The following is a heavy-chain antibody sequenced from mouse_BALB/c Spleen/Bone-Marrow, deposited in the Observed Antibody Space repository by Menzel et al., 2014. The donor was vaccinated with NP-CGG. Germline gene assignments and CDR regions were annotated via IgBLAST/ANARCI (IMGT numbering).Heavy chain of an antibody. D-gene: IGHD6-1*01. CDR3: ARTFQPRRAMDY. CDR1: DYTFTSYW. V-gene: IGHV1-74*01. J-gene: IGHJ4*01. CDR2: IDPSNSET. Sequence: QVHVKQSGPELVRPGASVKMSCKASDYTFTSYWMHWVKPRPGQGLEWIGMIDPSNSETRLNQKFKDKATLNVDKSSNTAYMHLSSLTSEDSAVYYCARTFQPRRAMDYWGQGSSVTVSS.